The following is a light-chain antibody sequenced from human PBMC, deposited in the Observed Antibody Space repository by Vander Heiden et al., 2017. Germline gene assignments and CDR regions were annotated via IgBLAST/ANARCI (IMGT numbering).Light chain of an antibody. CDR1: QSISSY. V-gene: IGKV1-39*01. CDR3: QQGYNTPLT. Sequence: DIKMTQSPTSLSASVGDRVTITCRTSQSISSYLNWYQQKPGKAPKLLIYASSSLQSGVPSRFSGSGSGTDFTLTISSLQPEDFATYYCQQGYNTPLTFGAGTKVDIK. CDR2: ASS. J-gene: IGKJ4*01.